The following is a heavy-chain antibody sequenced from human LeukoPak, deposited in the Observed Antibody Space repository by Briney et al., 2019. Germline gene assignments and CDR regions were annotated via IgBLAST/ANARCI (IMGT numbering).Heavy chain of an antibody. CDR3: ARDGGYGVLH. D-gene: IGHD6-19*01. Sequence: GGSLRLSCAASGFTFSSYAMHWVRQAPGKGLEWVAVISYDGSNKYYADSVKGRFTISRDNSKNTLYLQMNSLRAEDTAVYYCARDGGYGVLHWGPGTLVTVSS. J-gene: IGHJ4*02. CDR2: ISYDGSNK. CDR1: GFTFSSYA. V-gene: IGHV3-30-3*01.